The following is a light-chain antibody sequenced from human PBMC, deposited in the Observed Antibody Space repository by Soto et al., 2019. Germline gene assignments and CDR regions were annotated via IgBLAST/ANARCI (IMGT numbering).Light chain of an antibody. V-gene: IGKV3-20*01. Sequence: EIVLTQSPGTLSLSPGERATLSCRASQSVSSIYLAWYQQKPGQAPRLLIYGASSRATGIPDRFSGSGSGTDFTLTISRLEPEDFAVYYCQQYGSSRWTFGKGTRWMS. CDR1: QSVSSIY. J-gene: IGKJ1*01. CDR3: QQYGSSRWT. CDR2: GAS.